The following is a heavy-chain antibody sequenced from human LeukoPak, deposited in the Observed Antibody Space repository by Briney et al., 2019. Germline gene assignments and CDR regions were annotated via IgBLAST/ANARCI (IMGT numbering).Heavy chain of an antibody. D-gene: IGHD4-17*01. V-gene: IGHV4-59*01. Sequence: ASETLSLTCSVSGGSISTYYWSWIRQPPGKGLEWIGYIYYTGTTNYNPSLRSRVTISVDTSRNQFSLRLSSVTAADTAVYYCAREDPQTTVPEGMDVWATGPRSSSP. CDR2: IYYTGTT. CDR1: GGSISTYY. J-gene: IGHJ6*02. CDR3: AREDPQTTVPEGMDV.